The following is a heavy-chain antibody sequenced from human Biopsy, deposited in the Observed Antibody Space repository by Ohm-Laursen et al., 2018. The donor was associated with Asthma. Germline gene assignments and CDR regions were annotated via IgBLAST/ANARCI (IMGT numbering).Heavy chain of an antibody. J-gene: IGHJ1*01. CDR2: ITSTSSYT. V-gene: IGHV3-21*01. CDR1: AFTLSSYN. Sequence: SLRLSCTASAFTLSSYNFHWVRQAPGKGLEWVSCITSTSSYTFYADSVRGRFTTSRDNARNSVYLQMNSLRAEDTALYYCARIGPEWELPGREYSLHHWGEGTLVTVSS. D-gene: IGHD1-26*01. CDR3: ARIGPEWELPGREYSLHH.